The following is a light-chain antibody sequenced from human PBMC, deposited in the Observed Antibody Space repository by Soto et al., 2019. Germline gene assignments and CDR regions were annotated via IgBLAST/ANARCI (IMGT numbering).Light chain of an antibody. CDR3: QAWDSSTVV. V-gene: IGLV3-1*01. Sequence: SYELTQPPSVSVSPGQTASITCSGDELGDKFACWYQQKPGQSPILIIYQDNKRPSGIPGRFSGSNSGNTATLTISGTQAMDEADYYCQAWDSSTVVFGGGTKVTVL. CDR1: ELGDKF. J-gene: IGLJ2*01. CDR2: QDN.